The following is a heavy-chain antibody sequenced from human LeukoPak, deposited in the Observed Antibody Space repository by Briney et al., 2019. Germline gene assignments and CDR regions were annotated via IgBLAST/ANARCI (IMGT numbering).Heavy chain of an antibody. D-gene: IGHD3-9*01. CDR3: AREFDT. V-gene: IGHV4-61*02. CDR2: IYTGGST. Sequence: ASQTLSLTCSVSGGSISYGSSYWSWIRQPAGKGLEWIGLIYTGGSTNYNPSLKSRVTISVDTSKNQFSLKLSSVTAADTAVYYCAREFDTWGQGTLATVSS. CDR1: GGSISYGSSY. J-gene: IGHJ4*02.